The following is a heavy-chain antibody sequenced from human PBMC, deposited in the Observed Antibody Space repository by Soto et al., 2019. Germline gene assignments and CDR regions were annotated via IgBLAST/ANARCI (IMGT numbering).Heavy chain of an antibody. V-gene: IGHV4-34*01. CDR1: GGSFSGYY. Sequence: QVQLQQWGAGLLKPSETLSLTCAVYGGSFSGYYWSWIRQPPGKGLEWIGEINHSGSTNYNPSLKSRVTISVDTSKNQFSLKLSSVTAADTAVYYCARGLSATVVTDDCWGQGTLVTVSS. CDR2: INHSGST. J-gene: IGHJ4*02. CDR3: ARGLSATVVTDDC. D-gene: IGHD4-17*01.